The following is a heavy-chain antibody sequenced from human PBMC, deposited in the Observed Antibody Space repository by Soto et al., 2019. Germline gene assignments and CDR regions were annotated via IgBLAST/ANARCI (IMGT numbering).Heavy chain of an antibody. CDR2: IIPILNSP. Sequence: SVKVSCKASGVTFGSYAITWVRRAPGQGLEWLGGIIPILNSPAYAQKFKARVVITADEITNTAYMELNSLRFDDTAVYYCAREAPYCTSATCPKFYDMDVWGQGTTVTVSS. D-gene: IGHD2-2*01. CDR1: GVTFGSYA. CDR3: AREAPYCTSATCPKFYDMDV. J-gene: IGHJ6*02. V-gene: IGHV1-69*13.